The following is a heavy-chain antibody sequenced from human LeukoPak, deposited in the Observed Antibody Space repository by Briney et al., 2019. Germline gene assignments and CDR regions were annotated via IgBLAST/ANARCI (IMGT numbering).Heavy chain of an antibody. J-gene: IGHJ4*02. V-gene: IGHV4-34*01. D-gene: IGHD2-15*01. CDR2: INHSGST. CDR1: GGSFSGYY. Sequence: SETLSLTCAVYGGSFSGYYWSWIRQPPGEGLEWIGEINHSGSTNYNPSLKSRVTISVDTSKSQFSLKLSSVTAADTAVYYCARGVYCSGGSCYSPIDYWAQGALVTVSS. CDR3: ARGVYCSGGSCYSPIDY.